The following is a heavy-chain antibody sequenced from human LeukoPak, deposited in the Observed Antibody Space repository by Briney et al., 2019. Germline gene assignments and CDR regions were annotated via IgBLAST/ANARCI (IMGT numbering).Heavy chain of an antibody. CDR2: IYYSGAT. Sequence: PSQTLSLTCTVSGGSIISAGYYWSWIRQHPGKGLEWIGYIYYSGATYYNPSLKSRVVISVDTSKNQFSLKLRSVTAADTAVYYCAKYDSSGYGDSGFDYWGKGTLVTVSS. V-gene: IGHV4-31*03. J-gene: IGHJ4*02. CDR1: GGSIISAGYY. D-gene: IGHD3-22*01. CDR3: AKYDSSGYGDSGFDY.